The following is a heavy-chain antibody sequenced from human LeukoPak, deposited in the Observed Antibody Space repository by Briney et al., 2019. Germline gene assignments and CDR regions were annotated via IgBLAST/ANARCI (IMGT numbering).Heavy chain of an antibody. J-gene: IGHJ4*02. CDR3: AKQNPVPAAH. CDR2: ISSSTSTI. V-gene: IGHV3-48*01. CDR1: GFTFSTYS. Sequence: GGSLRLSCAASGFTFSTYSMNWVRQAPGKGLEWVSYISSSTSTIYYADSVKGRFTISRDNSKNTLYLQMNSLRAEDTAVYYCAKQNPVPAAHWGQGTLVTVSS. D-gene: IGHD2-2*01.